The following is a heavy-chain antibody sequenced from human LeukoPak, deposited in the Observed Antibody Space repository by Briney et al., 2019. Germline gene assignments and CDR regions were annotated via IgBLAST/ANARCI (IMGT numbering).Heavy chain of an antibody. D-gene: IGHD3-16*02. J-gene: IGHJ4*02. V-gene: IGHV4-59*12. CDR3: ARGKGYDYVWGSYRYYFDY. CDR2: IYYSGST. CDR1: GGSISSYY. Sequence: SETLSLTCTVSGGSISSYYWSWIRQPPGKGLEWIGYIYYSGSTNYNPSLKSRVTISVDTSKNQFSLKLSSVTAADTAVYYCARGKGYDYVWGSYRYYFDYWGQGTLVTVSS.